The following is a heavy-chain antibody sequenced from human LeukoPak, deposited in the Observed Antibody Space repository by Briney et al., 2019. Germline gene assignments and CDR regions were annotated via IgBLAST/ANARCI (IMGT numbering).Heavy chain of an antibody. Sequence: DSVKGRFTISRDNAKNSLYLQINSLRAEDTAVYYCARDQPTIDYWGQGTLVTVSS. CDR3: ARDQPTIDY. J-gene: IGHJ4*02. V-gene: IGHV3-11*06. D-gene: IGHD1-14*01.